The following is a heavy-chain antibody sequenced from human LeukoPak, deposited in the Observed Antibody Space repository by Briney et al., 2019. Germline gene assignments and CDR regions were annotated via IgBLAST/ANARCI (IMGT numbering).Heavy chain of an antibody. D-gene: IGHD3-10*01. J-gene: IGHJ4*02. CDR2: SSYNGNT. CDR3: ARGALLWFGAKMEYYFDS. CDR1: GASISSTSHY. Sequence: SETLSLTCTVSGASISSTSHYWSFIRQPPGKGLEWIGFSSYNGNTNYNPSLKSRVTISVDMSKNQFSLRLKSVTAADTAVYYCARGALLWFGAKMEYYFDSWGQGTPLTVSS. V-gene: IGHV4-61*01.